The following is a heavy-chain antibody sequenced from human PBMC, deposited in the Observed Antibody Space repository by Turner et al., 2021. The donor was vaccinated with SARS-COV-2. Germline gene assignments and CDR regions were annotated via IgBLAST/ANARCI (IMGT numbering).Heavy chain of an antibody. D-gene: IGHD2-8*01. J-gene: IGHJ5*02. CDR2: IKSKTDGGTT. V-gene: IGHV3-15*01. CDR1: GFTFSDAY. Sequence: EVQRVESGGGLVQPGGSLRLSCAASGFTFSDAYMSWVRQAPGKGLEWVGRIKSKTDGGTTDYAAPVKGRFTISRDDSENTLYLQMNSLKTEDTAVYYCTGRGKVSYTWFDPWGQGTLVTVSS. CDR3: TGRGKVSYTWFDP.